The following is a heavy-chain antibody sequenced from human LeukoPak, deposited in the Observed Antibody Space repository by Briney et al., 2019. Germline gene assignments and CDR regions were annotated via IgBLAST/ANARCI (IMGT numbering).Heavy chain of an antibody. CDR2: TYYRSTWYN. J-gene: IGHJ4*02. V-gene: IGHV6-1*01. CDR1: GDSVSSNSAA. Sequence: SQTLSLTCAISGDSVSSNSAAWNWIRQSPSRGLEWLGRTYYRSTWYNDYAVSVKSRITINPDTSKNQFSLQLNSVTPEDTAVYYCASSDPSIAAAGYFDYWGQGTLVTVSS. CDR3: ASSDPSIAAAGYFDY. D-gene: IGHD6-13*01.